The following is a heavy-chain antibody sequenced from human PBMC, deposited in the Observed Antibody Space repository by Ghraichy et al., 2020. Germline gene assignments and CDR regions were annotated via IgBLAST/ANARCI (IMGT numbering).Heavy chain of an antibody. D-gene: IGHD3-22*01. V-gene: IGHV3-30*02. CDR3: VIRSITMIVVVTKREEYYFDY. CDR1: GFTFSSYG. J-gene: IGHJ4*02. CDR2: IRYDGSNK. Sequence: GESLNISCAASGFTFSSYGMHWVRQAPGKGLEWVAFIRYDGSNKYYADSVKGRFTISRDNSKNTLYLQMNSLRAEDTAVYYCVIRSITMIVVVTKREEYYFDYWGQGTLVTVSS.